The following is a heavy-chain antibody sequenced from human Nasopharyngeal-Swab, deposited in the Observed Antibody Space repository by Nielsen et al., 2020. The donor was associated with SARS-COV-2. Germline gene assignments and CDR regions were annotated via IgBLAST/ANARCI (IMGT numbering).Heavy chain of an antibody. CDR2: ISSSGSTI. V-gene: IGHV3-48*03. CDR1: GFTFSSYE. J-gene: IGHJ4*02. Sequence: GESLKISCAASGFTFSSYEMNWVRQAPGKGLEWVSYISSSGSTIYYADSVKGRFTISRDNAKNSLYLQMNSLRAEDTAVYYCARWTSYDYVWGSYRSSYYFDYWGQGTLVTVSS. D-gene: IGHD3-16*02. CDR3: ARWTSYDYVWGSYRSSYYFDY.